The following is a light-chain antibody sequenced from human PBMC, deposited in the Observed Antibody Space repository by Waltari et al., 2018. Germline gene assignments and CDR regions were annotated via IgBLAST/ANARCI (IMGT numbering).Light chain of an antibody. J-gene: IGKJ3*01. CDR2: AAS. V-gene: IGKV1-16*02. CDR3: QQYNSHPFT. Sequence: DIQMTQSPSSLSASIGDRVTITCRASLGISNYVAWFQQKPGKAPKSLIYAASTWQSGVPSKFSGSGSGTDFTLTISSLQPEDFATYYCQQYNSHPFTFGPGTRVDI. CDR1: LGISNY.